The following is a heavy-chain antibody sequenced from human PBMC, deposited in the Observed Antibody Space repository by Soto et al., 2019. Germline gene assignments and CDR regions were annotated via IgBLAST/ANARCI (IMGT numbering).Heavy chain of an antibody. Sequence: GASVKVSCKASGYSFIGYYMHLVRQAPGQGLEWMGRINPKTGVADYAQRFQGRVTMTRDTSITTAYMELNSLRSDDTAVYYCARGGVNWFDPWGQGTLVTVSS. J-gene: IGHJ5*02. CDR3: ARGGVNWFDP. CDR2: INPKTGVA. D-gene: IGHD5-12*01. V-gene: IGHV1-2*06. CDR1: GYSFIGYY.